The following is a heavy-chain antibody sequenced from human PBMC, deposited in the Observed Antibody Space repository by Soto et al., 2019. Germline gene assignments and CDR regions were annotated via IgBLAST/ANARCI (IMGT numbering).Heavy chain of an antibody. CDR2: ISSSSSYI. J-gene: IGHJ4*02. CDR1: GFTFSSYS. CDR3: ARDLDYGDWFDY. D-gene: IGHD4-17*01. V-gene: IGHV3-21*01. Sequence: GGSLRLSCAASGFTFSSYSMNWVRQAPGKGLEWVSSISSSSSYIYYADSVKGRFTISRDNAKNSLYLQMNSLRAEDTAVYYCARDLDYGDWFDYWGQGTLVTVSS.